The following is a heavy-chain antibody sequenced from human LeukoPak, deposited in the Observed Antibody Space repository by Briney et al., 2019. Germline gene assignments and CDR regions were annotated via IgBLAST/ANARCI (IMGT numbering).Heavy chain of an antibody. CDR2: IYSGGST. D-gene: IGHD3-3*01. Sequence: QTGGSLRLSCAASGFTFSSYWMSWVRQAPGKGLEWVSVIYSGGSTYYADSVKGRFTISRDNSKNTLFLQMNSLRAEDTAVYYCARSSPVTIFGVVLHAVGYYFDYWGQGTLVTVSS. V-gene: IGHV3-66*02. J-gene: IGHJ4*02. CDR3: ARSSPVTIFGVVLHAVGYYFDY. CDR1: GFTFSSYW.